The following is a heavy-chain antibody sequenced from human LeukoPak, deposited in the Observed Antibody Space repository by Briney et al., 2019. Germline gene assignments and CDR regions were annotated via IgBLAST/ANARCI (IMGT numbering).Heavy chain of an antibody. CDR3: ATTRPYGTTWAGAFED. Sequence: PGGSLRLSCAASGFILSNLGMSWVRQAPGKRLEWVSTVTSRGGTDYTDSVKGRFIISRDNSKNTLLLQMNSLRAEDTAVYYCATTRPYGTTWAGAFEDWGQGTPVTVSS. V-gene: IGHV3-23*01. D-gene: IGHD6-19*01. CDR2: VTSRGGT. J-gene: IGHJ4*01. CDR1: GFILSNLG.